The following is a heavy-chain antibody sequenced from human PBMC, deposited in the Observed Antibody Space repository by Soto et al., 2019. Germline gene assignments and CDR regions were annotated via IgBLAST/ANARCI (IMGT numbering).Heavy chain of an antibody. V-gene: IGHV3-15*01. Sequence: EVHLVESGGGLVKPGGSLRLSCAASGFPFTNAWMSWVRQAPGKGLEWVGRIKGQTGGGTTDYAAPVKGRFTISRDDSKNPGVLQMDRPETRDNGGFFRSHGGVNLDWGLQSAPWGQGTLVTVSS. J-gene: IGHJ5*02. D-gene: IGHD3-3*01. CDR3: SHGGVNLDWGLQSAP. CDR2: IKGQTGGGTT. CDR1: GFPFTNAW.